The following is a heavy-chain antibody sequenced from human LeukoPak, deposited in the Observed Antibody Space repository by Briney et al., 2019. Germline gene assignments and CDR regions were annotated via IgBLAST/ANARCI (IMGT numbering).Heavy chain of an antibody. Sequence: RGSLSLSCAASGFTLSTYGMHRVRQPPGKGLEYVAAISSNGGSTYYANSVKGRFTISRDNSTNTLYLQMGSLRVEDMAVYYCARWPGAYDCWGQGVLVTVSS. CDR2: ISSNGGST. CDR1: GFTLSTYG. D-gene: IGHD2-21*01. V-gene: IGHV3-64*01. CDR3: ARWPGAYDC. J-gene: IGHJ4*02.